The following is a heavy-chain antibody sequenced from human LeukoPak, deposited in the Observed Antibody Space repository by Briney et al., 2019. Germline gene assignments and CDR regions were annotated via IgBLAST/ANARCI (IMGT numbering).Heavy chain of an antibody. CDR1: GFTFYDYG. V-gene: IGHV3-20*04. D-gene: IGHD2-2*02. Sequence: PGGSLRLSCAASGFTFYDYGMRWVRHAPGKGLEWVSGINWNGGSTDYADSVKGRFTISRDKDKNSLYLQMNSLRAEDTALYYCARLYYSTYYFDYWGQGTLVTVSS. CDR3: ARLYYSTYYFDY. J-gene: IGHJ4*02. CDR2: INWNGGST.